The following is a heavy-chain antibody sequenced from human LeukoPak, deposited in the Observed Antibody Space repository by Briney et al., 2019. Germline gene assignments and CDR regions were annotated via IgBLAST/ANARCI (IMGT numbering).Heavy chain of an antibody. D-gene: IGHD3-3*01. V-gene: IGHV4-4*07. CDR2: IYTSGST. CDR1: GGSISSYY. Sequence: SETLSLTCTVSGGSISSYYWSWIRQPAGKGLEWIGRIYTSGSTNYNPSLKGRVTMSVDTSKNQFSLKLSSVTAADTAVYYCARDRPSKTYYDFWSGYLNWFDPWGQGTLVTVSS. CDR3: ARDRPSKTYYDFWSGYLNWFDP. J-gene: IGHJ5*02.